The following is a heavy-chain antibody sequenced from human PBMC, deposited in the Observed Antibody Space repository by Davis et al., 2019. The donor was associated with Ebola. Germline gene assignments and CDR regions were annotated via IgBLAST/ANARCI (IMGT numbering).Heavy chain of an antibody. CDR3: AKDYGSPSNYYYYGMDV. J-gene: IGHJ6*02. D-gene: IGHD6-13*01. V-gene: IGHV3-21*04. Sequence: PGGSLRLSCAASGFTFSSYSMNWVRQAPGKGLEWVSSISSSSSYIYYADSVKGRFTISRDNAKNSLYLQMNSLRAEDTALYYCAKDYGSPSNYYYYGMDVWGQGTTVTVSS. CDR1: GFTFSSYS. CDR2: ISSSSSYI.